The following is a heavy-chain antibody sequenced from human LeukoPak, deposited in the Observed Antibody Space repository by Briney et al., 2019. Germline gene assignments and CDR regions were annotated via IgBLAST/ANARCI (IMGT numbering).Heavy chain of an antibody. V-gene: IGHV4-61*01. CDR3: ARDYYGSGSYYSCFDP. CDR1: GGSVSSGNYY. Sequence: PSETLSPTCTVSGGSVSSGNYYWSWIRQPPGKGLEWIGYIYYSGSTNYNPSLKSRVTISVDTSKNQFSLKLSSVTAADTAIYFCARDYYGSGSYYSCFDPWGQGALVTVSS. CDR2: IYYSGST. D-gene: IGHD3-10*01. J-gene: IGHJ5*02.